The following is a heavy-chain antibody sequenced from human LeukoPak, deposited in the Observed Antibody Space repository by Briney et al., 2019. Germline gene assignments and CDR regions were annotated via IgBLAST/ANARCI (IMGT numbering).Heavy chain of an antibody. V-gene: IGHV3-30*03. CDR3: ATSSYSSSWYSSN. Sequence: GRSLRLSCAASGFTFSSYGMHWVRQAPGKGLEWVAVISYDGSNKYYEDSVKGRFTISRDNSKNTLYLQMNSLRGEDTAVYYCATSSYSSSWYSSNWGQGTLVTVSS. J-gene: IGHJ4*02. CDR1: GFTFSSYG. D-gene: IGHD6-13*01. CDR2: ISYDGSNK.